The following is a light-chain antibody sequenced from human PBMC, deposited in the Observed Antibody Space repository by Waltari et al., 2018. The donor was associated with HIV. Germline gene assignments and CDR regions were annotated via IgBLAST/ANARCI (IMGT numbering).Light chain of an antibody. CDR1: YMGTKN. CDR2: KII. CDR3: QVWDSSTVI. V-gene: IGLV3-9*01. Sequence: SYQLPQPPSLSVAPGQTATNTCGGDYMGTKNVRWYQQKPGQAPLLVIFKIINRPSGIPQRFSASNSGNTAILTISAAQVADEADYYCQVWDSSTVIFGSGTTVTV. J-gene: IGLJ1*01.